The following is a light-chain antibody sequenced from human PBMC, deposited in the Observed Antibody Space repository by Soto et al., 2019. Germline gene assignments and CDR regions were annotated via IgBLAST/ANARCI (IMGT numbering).Light chain of an antibody. CDR3: MQALQTPPT. V-gene: IGKV2-28*01. CDR1: QSLLHSNGYNY. Sequence: DSVRTQSPLSLPVTPGEPASISCRSSQSLLHSNGYNYLDWYLQKPGQSPQLLIYLGSNRASGVPDRFSGSGTGTDFTLKISRVEAEDVGVYYCMQALQTPPTFGQGTKVDI. J-gene: IGKJ1*01. CDR2: LGS.